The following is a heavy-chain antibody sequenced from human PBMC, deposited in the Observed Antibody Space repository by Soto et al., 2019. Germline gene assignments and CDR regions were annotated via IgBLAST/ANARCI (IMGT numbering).Heavy chain of an antibody. CDR2: IYHTGIT. J-gene: IGHJ4*02. D-gene: IGHD3-22*01. V-gene: IGHV4-30-2*01. CDR3: ARNYYDATGYSTGGFDY. CDR1: GGSITSGAYS. Sequence: SETLSLTCAVSGGSITSGAYSWSWIRQPPGKGLEWIGYIYHTGITYQNPSLKNRVTISVDRSKNQFSLKLSSVTAADTAVYYCARNYYDATGYSTGGFDYWGQGTLVTVSS.